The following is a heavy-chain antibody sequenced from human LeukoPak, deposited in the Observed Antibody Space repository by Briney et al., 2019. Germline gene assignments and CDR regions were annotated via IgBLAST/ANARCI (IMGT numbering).Heavy chain of an antibody. CDR3: AGDRWIAAHFDY. Sequence: GGSLRLSCAASGFTFSSYSMNWVRQAPGKGLEWVSSISSSSSYIYYADSVKGRFTISRDNAKNSLYLQMNSLRAEDTAVYYCAGDRWIAAHFDYWGQGTLVTVSS. CDR1: GFTFSSYS. J-gene: IGHJ4*02. CDR2: ISSSSSYI. V-gene: IGHV3-21*01. D-gene: IGHD6-13*01.